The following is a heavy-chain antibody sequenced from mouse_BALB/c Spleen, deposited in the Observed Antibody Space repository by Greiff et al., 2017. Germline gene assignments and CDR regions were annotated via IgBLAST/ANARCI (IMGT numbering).Heavy chain of an antibody. D-gene: IGHD1-2*01. CDR1: GFTFSSFG. V-gene: IGHV5-17*02. J-gene: IGHJ3*01. Sequence: EVKVVESGGGLVQPGGSRKLSCAASGFTFSSFGMHWVRQAPEKGLEWVAYISSGSSTIYYADTVKGRFTISRDNPKNTLFLQMTSLRSEDTAMYYCARERRTATFAYWGQGTLVTVAA. CDR2: ISSGSSTI. CDR3: ARERRTATFAY.